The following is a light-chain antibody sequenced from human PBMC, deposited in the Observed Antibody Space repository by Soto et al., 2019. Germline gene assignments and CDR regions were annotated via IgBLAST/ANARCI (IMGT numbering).Light chain of an antibody. CDR2: GAS. J-gene: IGKJ2*01. V-gene: IGKV3-15*01. CDR1: QSVSSD. CDR3: QQYNNWPHT. Sequence: EVVMTQSPATLSVYLGERATLSCRASQSVSSDLAWYLQKPGQAPSLLVYGASTRATGMPARFSGSGSGTEFTLTISSLQSEDFAVYYCQQYNNWPHTFGQGTKLEIK.